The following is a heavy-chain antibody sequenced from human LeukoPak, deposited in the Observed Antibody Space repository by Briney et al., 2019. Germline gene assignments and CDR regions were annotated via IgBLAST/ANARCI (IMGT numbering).Heavy chain of an antibody. J-gene: IGHJ5*02. Sequence: SETLSLTCTVSGGSISSYYWSWIRQPPGKGLEWIGYIYYSGSTNYNPSLKSRVTISVDTSKNQFSLKLSSVTAADTAVYYCARVVAVAGTGWFDPWGQGTLVTVSS. D-gene: IGHD6-19*01. CDR1: GGSISSYY. V-gene: IGHV4-59*01. CDR2: IYYSGST. CDR3: ARVVAVAGTGWFDP.